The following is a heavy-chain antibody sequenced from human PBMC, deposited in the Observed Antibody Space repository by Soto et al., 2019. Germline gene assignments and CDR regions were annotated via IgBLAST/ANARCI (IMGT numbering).Heavy chain of an antibody. CDR1: GFSVSTSH. CDR2: IYSGGAT. Sequence: PGGSLRLSCAAAGFSVSTSHISWVRQAPGKGLEWVSVIYSGGATHYADSVKGRFTISRDNAKNSLYLQMNSLRDDDTAVYYCARPNYGMDVWGQGTTVTVSS. CDR3: ARPNYGMDV. V-gene: IGHV3-66*01. J-gene: IGHJ6*02.